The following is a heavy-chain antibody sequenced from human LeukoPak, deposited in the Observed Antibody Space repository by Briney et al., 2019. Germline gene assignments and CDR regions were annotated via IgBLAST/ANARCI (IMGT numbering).Heavy chain of an antibody. CDR3: AKSLAADYYYMDV. Sequence: GGSLRLSCAASGFTFSSYGMSWVRQAPGKGLEWVSVISGIGTGGTTYYADSVKGRFTISRDNSKNTLYLQMNSLRAEDTAVYYCAKSLAADYYYMDVWGKGTTVTISS. CDR1: GFTFSSYG. J-gene: IGHJ6*03. V-gene: IGHV3-23*01. CDR2: ISGIGTGGTT. D-gene: IGHD6-13*01.